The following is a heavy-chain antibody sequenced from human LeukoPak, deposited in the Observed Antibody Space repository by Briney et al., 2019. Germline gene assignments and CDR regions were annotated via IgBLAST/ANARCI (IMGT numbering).Heavy chain of an antibody. V-gene: IGHV1-18*01. CDR3: ARDPRSGWSNFDY. CDR2: VSAYNGNT. Sequence: ASVKVSCKASGGTFSSYAISWVRQAPGQGLEWMGWVSAYNGNTYYAQKFQGRVTMTTDTSTSTAYMELRSLRSDDTAVYYCARDPRSGWSNFDYWGQGTLVTVSS. CDR1: GGTFSSYA. D-gene: IGHD6-19*01. J-gene: IGHJ4*02.